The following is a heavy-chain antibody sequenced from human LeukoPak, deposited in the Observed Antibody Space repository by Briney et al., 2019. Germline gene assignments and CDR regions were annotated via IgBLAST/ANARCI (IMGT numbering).Heavy chain of an antibody. CDR1: GSTFSSYA. J-gene: IGHJ4*02. CDR2: ISYDGSNK. D-gene: IGHD6-19*01. CDR3: ARDEGSGWIGY. V-gene: IGHV3-30*04. Sequence: GGSLRLSCAASGSTFSSYAMHWVRQAPGKGLEWVAVISYDGSNKYYADSVKGRFTISRDNSKNTLYLQMNSLRAEDTAVYYCARDEGSGWIGYWGQGTLVTVSS.